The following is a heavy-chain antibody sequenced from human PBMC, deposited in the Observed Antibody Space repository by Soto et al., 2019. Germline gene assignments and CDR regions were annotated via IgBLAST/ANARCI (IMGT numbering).Heavy chain of an antibody. V-gene: IGHV1-2*04. Sequence: QVQLVQSGAEVKKPGASVKVACKASGYTFTGYYMHWVRQAPGQGLEWMGWINPNSGGTNYAQKFQGWVTMTRDTSISTAYMELSRLRSDDTAVYYCARGTIAARPISAFDIWGQGTMVTVSS. CDR1: GYTFTGYY. D-gene: IGHD6-6*01. J-gene: IGHJ3*02. CDR3: ARGTIAARPISAFDI. CDR2: INPNSGGT.